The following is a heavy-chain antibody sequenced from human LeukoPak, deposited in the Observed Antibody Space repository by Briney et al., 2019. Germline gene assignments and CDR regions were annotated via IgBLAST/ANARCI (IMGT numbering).Heavy chain of an antibody. V-gene: IGHV3-48*03. Sequence: GGSLRLSCAASGFTFSSYEMNWVRQAPGKGLEWVSYISGSSSTIYYADSVKGRFTISRDNAMNSLYLQMNSLRAEDTGVYYCVISSGWKGGYYFDFWGQGTLVTVSA. CDR2: ISGSSSTI. CDR3: VISSGWKGGYYFDF. D-gene: IGHD6-19*01. CDR1: GFTFSSYE. J-gene: IGHJ4*02.